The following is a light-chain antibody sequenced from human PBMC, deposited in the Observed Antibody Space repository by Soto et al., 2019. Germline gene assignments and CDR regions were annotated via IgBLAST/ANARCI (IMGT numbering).Light chain of an antibody. CDR2: GAS. CDR3: QQSGT. Sequence: EIVLTQSPGTPSLSPGERATLSCRASQSVSSSYLAWYQQKPGQAPRLLIYGASSRATGIPDRFSGSGSGTDFTLTISRLEPEDFAVYYCQQSGTFGQGTKV. V-gene: IGKV3-20*01. CDR1: QSVSSSY. J-gene: IGKJ1*01.